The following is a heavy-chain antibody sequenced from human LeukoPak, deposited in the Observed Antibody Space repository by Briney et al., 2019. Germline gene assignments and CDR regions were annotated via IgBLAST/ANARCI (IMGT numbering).Heavy chain of an antibody. CDR3: ARDSATLGLSLDY. J-gene: IGHJ4*02. CDR1: GFTVSSNY. CDR2: IYSGGST. V-gene: IGHV3-66*01. D-gene: IGHD3-22*01. Sequence: GGSLRLSCAASGFTVSSNYMSWVRQAPGKGLEWVSVIYSGGSTYYADSVKGRFTISRDNAKNSLYLQMNSLRAEDTAVYYCARDSATLGLSLDYWGQGTLVTVSS.